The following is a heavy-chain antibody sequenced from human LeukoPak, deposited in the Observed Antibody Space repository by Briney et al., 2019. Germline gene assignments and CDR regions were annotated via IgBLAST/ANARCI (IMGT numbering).Heavy chain of an antibody. Sequence: SETLSLTCAVYGGSFSGYYCSWIRQPPGKGLEWIGEINHSGSTNYNPSLKSRLTISVDTSKNQFSLKLSSVTAADTAVYYCARVSGYSYGSFDYWGQGTLVTVSS. CDR1: GGSFSGYY. CDR3: ARVSGYSYGSFDY. V-gene: IGHV4-34*01. CDR2: INHSGST. J-gene: IGHJ4*02. D-gene: IGHD5-18*01.